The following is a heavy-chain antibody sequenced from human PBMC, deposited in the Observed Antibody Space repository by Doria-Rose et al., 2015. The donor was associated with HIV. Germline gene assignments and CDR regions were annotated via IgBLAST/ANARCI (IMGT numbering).Heavy chain of an antibody. J-gene: IGHJ4*02. CDR1: GGSISGGGYY. D-gene: IGHD6-13*01. CDR3: ARCGTAATGYYFDY. V-gene: IGHV4-31*03. Sequence: QVQLVESGPGLVKPSQTLSLTCSVSGGSISGGGYYWSWLRQHPGKGLEWIGYIYYNGSPYYNPSLKSRVTISVDTSKNQFSPKLSSVTAADTAVYYCARCGTAATGYYFDYWGQGTLVTVSS. CDR2: IYYNGSP.